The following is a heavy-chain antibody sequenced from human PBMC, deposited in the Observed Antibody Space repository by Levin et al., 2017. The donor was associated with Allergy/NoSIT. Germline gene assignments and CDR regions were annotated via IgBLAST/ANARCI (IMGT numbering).Heavy chain of an antibody. CDR3: ARDGRMIIGKYYYYGMDV. D-gene: IGHD3-22*01. V-gene: IGHV3-7*01. CDR1: GFTFSSYW. J-gene: IGHJ6*02. CDR2: IKQDGNEK. Sequence: GGSLRLSCAASGFTFSSYWMSWVRQAPGKGLEWVANIKQDGNEKYYVDSVKGRFTVSRDNTKNSLYLQMNSLRAEDTAVYYCARDGRMIIGKYYYYGMDVWGQGTTVIVSS.